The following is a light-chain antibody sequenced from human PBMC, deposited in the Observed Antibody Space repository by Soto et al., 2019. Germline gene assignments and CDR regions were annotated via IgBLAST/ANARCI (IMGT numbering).Light chain of an antibody. CDR1: SSDIGGYNY. V-gene: IGLV2-14*01. Sequence: QSALTQPASVSGSPGQSITISCTGTSSDIGGYNYVSWCQQHPGKAPKLMIYDVSNRPSGVSNRFSGSKSGSTASLTISGLQAEDEADYYCSSYTSSNTLVFGTGTQLTVL. CDR3: SSYTSSNTLV. J-gene: IGLJ7*01. CDR2: DVS.